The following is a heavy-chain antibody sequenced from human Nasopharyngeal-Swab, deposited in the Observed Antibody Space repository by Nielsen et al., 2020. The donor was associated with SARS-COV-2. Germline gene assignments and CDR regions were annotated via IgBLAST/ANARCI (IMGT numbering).Heavy chain of an antibody. J-gene: IGHJ6*02. CDR1: GFTFSSYW. CDR2: INSDGSST. D-gene: IGHD5-12*01. V-gene: IGHV3-74*01. CDR3: ARASGYDFGYYYGMDV. Sequence: GGSLRLSCAASGFTFSSYWMHWVRQAPGKGLVWVSRINSDGSSTTYADSAKGRFTISRDNAKNTLYLQMNSLRAEDTAVYYCARASGYDFGYYYGMDVWGQGTTVTVSS.